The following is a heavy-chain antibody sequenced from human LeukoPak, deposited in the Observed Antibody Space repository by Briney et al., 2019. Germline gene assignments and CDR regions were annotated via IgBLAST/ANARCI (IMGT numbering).Heavy chain of an antibody. CDR2: ISHDGTT. CDR3: VRDYFTDTDGYSEHYLDI. J-gene: IGHJ4*02. D-gene: IGHD3-22*01. V-gene: IGHV4-4*02. Sequence: PSETLSLTCGVSGGSIDITNYWSWVRQAPGKGLEWIGEISHDGTTNYRPSLRSRVAMSFDRANNQFSLSLTSVTAADTAVYYCVRDYFTDTDGYSEHYLDIWGQGTLVTVSS. CDR1: GGSIDITNY.